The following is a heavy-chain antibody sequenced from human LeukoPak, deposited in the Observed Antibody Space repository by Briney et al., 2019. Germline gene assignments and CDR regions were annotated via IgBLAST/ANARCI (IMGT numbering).Heavy chain of an antibody. D-gene: IGHD3-3*01. CDR2: IYYSGST. J-gene: IGHJ3*02. CDR3: ARPGKLITIFGVASPPYAFDI. Sequence: PSETLSLTCTVSGGSISSSSYYWGWIRQPPGKGLEWIGSIYYSGSTYYNPSLKSRVTISVDTSKNQFSLKLSSVTAADTAVYYCARPGKLITIFGVASPPYAFDIWGQGTMVTVSS. CDR1: GGSISSSSYY. V-gene: IGHV4-39*01.